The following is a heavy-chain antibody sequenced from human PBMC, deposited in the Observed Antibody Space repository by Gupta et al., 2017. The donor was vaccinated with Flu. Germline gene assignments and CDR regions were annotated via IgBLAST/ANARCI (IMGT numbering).Heavy chain of an antibody. CDR3: AKGEFSLGYYAFDG. J-gene: IGHJ3*01. CDR2: IYYTGAA. CDR1: GDSLTTGGYY. V-gene: IGHV4-31*03. Sequence: VQLQESGPSLVKPSQTLSVTCSVSGDSLTTGGYYWGWIRQHPGKGLEWVGYIYYTGAAYYNPSLVSRATISMDTSETRFSLTLTSVRAADTAVYFCAKGEFSLGYYAFDGGGRGTLVTVSS. D-gene: IGHD3-22*01.